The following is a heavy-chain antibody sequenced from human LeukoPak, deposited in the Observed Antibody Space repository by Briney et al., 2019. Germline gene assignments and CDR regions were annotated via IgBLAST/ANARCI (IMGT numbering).Heavy chain of an antibody. CDR1: GFTFSDYG. D-gene: IGHD1-14*01. Sequence: PGRSLRLSCAASGFTFSDYGMHWVRQAPGKGLEWVAVIAYDSSHKHCADSVKGRFTISRDNSKNTLYLQMNSLRPEDTAVYYCAKDGPERIFEYWGQGTPVTVSA. CDR2: IAYDSSHK. CDR3: AKDGPERIFEY. J-gene: IGHJ4*02. V-gene: IGHV3-30*18.